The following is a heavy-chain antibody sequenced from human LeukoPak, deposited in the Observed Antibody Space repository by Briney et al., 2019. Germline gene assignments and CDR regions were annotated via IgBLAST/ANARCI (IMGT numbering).Heavy chain of an antibody. V-gene: IGHV4-59*01. CDR3: ARETGSSWSTFNAFDI. CDR1: GGSISSYY. J-gene: IGHJ3*02. CDR2: IYYSGST. Sequence: SETLSLTCTVSGGSISSYYWSWIRQPPGKGLEWIGYIYYSGSTNYNPSLKSRVTISVDTSKNQFSLKLSSVTAPDTAVYYCARETGSSWSTFNAFDIWGQGTMVTVSS. D-gene: IGHD6-13*01.